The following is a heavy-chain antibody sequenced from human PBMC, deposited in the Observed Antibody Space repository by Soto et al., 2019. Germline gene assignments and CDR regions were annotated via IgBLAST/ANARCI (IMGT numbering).Heavy chain of an antibody. CDR1: GDSVSSNSAA. CDR2: TYYRSKWYN. Sequence: TLSLTCAISGDSVSSNSAAWNWIRQSPSRGLEWLGRTYYRSKWYNDYAVSVKSRITINPDTSKNQFSLQLNSVTPENTAVYYCARDLNDYVWGSYPKGYFDYWGQGTLVTVSS. J-gene: IGHJ4*02. D-gene: IGHD3-16*02. CDR3: ARDLNDYVWGSYPKGYFDY. V-gene: IGHV6-1*01.